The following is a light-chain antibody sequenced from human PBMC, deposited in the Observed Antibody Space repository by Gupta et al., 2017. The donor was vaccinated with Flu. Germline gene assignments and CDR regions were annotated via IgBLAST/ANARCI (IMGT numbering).Light chain of an antibody. Sequence: EIVMTQSPATLYVSPEEKATLPCRASQSVSSNLAWYQQKPGQAPRLLIYGASTRATGIPARFSGSGSGTEFTLTISSLQSEDFAVYYCQHYNNWLPWTFGQGTKVEIK. CDR3: QHYNNWLPWT. CDR1: QSVSSN. V-gene: IGKV3-15*01. J-gene: IGKJ1*01. CDR2: GAS.